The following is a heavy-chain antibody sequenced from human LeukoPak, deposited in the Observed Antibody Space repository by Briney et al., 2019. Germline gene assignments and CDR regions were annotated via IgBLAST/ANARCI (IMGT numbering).Heavy chain of an antibody. J-gene: IGHJ4*02. D-gene: IGHD4-23*01. Sequence: SETLSLTCAVYGGSFSGYYWSWIRQPPGKGLEWIGEINHSGSTNYNPSLKSRVTISVDTSKNQFSLKLSSVTAADTAVYYCARESYNDYGGNPILYFDYWGQGTLVTVSS. CDR2: INHSGST. CDR1: GGSFSGYY. CDR3: ARESYNDYGGNPILYFDY. V-gene: IGHV4-34*01.